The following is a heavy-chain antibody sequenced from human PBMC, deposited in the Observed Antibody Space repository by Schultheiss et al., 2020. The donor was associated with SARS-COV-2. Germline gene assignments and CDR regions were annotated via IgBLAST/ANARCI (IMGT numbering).Heavy chain of an antibody. V-gene: IGHV3-NL1*01. Sequence: GESLKISCAASGFTFSNYGMHWVRQAPGKGLEWVAVIYSGGSTYYADSVKGRFTISRDNSKNTLYLQMNSLRAEDTAVYYCARRDYGDYSNAFDIWGQGTMVTVSS. CDR2: IYSGGST. J-gene: IGHJ3*02. CDR1: GFTFSNYG. D-gene: IGHD4-17*01. CDR3: ARRDYGDYSNAFDI.